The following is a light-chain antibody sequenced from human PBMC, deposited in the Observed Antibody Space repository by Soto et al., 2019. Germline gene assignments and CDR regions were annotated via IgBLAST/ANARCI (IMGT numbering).Light chain of an antibody. CDR2: KAS. J-gene: IGKJ1*01. CDR1: QSISSW. Sequence: DIQMTKSPSTLSASVGDRVTVTCRASQSISSWLAWYQQKPGKAPKLLIYKASSLESGVPSRFSGSGSGTEVTLTISSLQPDEFATYYCQQYKSYSWTFGQGTKVDIK. CDR3: QQYKSYSWT. V-gene: IGKV1-5*03.